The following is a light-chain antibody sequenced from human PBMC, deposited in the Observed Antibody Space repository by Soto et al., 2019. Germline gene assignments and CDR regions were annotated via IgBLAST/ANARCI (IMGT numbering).Light chain of an antibody. J-gene: IGLJ2*01. CDR1: SSDVGGYNY. V-gene: IGLV2-14*01. Sequence: QSALTQPASVSGSPGQSITISCTGTSSDVGGYNYVSRYQQHPGKAPKLMIYDVSNRPSGVSNRFSGSKSGNTASLTISGLQAEDEADYYCSSYTSSSYVVFGGGTKVTVL. CDR3: SSYTSSSYVV. CDR2: DVS.